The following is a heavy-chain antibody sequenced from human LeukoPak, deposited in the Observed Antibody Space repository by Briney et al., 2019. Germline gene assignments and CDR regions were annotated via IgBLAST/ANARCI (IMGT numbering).Heavy chain of an antibody. Sequence: PGGSLGLSCAASGFTFSGYAMSWVRQAPGKGLEWVSAITASGDGTYYAESVKGRFTISRDNSKNTLYLQMISLRADDTAVYYCAKSDHGFWTGYKKWGQGTLVTVSS. CDR3: AKSDHGFWTGYKK. CDR2: ITASGDGT. V-gene: IGHV3-23*01. CDR1: GFTFSGYA. D-gene: IGHD3/OR15-3a*01. J-gene: IGHJ4*02.